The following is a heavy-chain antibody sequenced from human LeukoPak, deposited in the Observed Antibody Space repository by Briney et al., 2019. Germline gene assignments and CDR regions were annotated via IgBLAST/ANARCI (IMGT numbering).Heavy chain of an antibody. D-gene: IGHD3-22*01. Sequence: HPGGSLRLSCAASGFTFSTSWMHWVRQAPGKGLVWVSRINSDGKSTNYADFVKGRFTISRDSAKNTLYLQMNSLRAEDTAVYYCVRDMGYYDKVWGQGTLVTVSS. V-gene: IGHV3-74*01. J-gene: IGHJ4*02. CDR3: VRDMGYYDKV. CDR1: GFTFSTSW. CDR2: INSDGKST.